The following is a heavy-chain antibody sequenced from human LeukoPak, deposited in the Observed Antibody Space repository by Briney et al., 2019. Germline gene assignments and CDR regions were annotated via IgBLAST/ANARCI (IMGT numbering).Heavy chain of an antibody. CDR1: GYTFTSYG. J-gene: IGHJ5*02. CDR3: ARASVQLERRQFDP. CDR2: ISAYKGDT. V-gene: IGHV1-18*01. D-gene: IGHD1-1*01. Sequence: ASVKVSCKASGYTFTSYGINWVRQAPGQGLEWMGWISAYKGDTNYAQNLQGRVTMTTDTSTSTAYMELRSLRSDDTAVYYCARASVQLERRQFDPWGQGTLVTVSS.